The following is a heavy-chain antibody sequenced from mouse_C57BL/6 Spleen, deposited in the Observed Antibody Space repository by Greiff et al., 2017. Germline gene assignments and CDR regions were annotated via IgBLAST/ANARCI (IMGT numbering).Heavy chain of an antibody. CDR1: GYTFTSYW. J-gene: IGHJ3*01. CDR3: ARGLDGYYWFAY. D-gene: IGHD2-3*01. Sequence: QVQLQQPGAELVKPGASVKLSCKASGYTFTSYWMHWVKQRPGQGLEWIGMIHPNSGSTNYNEKFKSKATLTVDKSSSTAYMQLSSLTSEDSAVYYCARGLDGYYWFAYWGLGTLVTVSA. CDR2: IHPNSGST. V-gene: IGHV1-64*01.